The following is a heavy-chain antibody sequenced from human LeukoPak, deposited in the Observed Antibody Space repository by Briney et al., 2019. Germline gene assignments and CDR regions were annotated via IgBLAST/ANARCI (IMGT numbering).Heavy chain of an antibody. CDR3: VKESGFMVAPNSAFDI. D-gene: IGHD4/OR15-4a*01. V-gene: IGHV3-64D*06. Sequence: PGGSLRLSCSASGFTFNSYPVHWVRQAPGKGLEHVSGISRNGGSTYYADSVKGRFTISRDNSKNTLYLQMSSLRAEDTAVYYCVKESGFMVAPNSAFDIWGQGTMVTVSS. J-gene: IGHJ3*02. CDR2: ISRNGGST. CDR1: GFTFNSYP.